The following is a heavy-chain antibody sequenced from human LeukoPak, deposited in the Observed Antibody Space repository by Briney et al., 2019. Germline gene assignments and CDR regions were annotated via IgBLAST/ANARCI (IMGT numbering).Heavy chain of an antibody. V-gene: IGHV3-23*01. Sequence: GGSLRLSCAASGLTFSSSSMTWVRQAPGKGLEWVSCISGSGENTYYVDSVRGRFTISRDNSKNTLYLQLNSLRAEDTAIYYCANGRGPNTGPTLDYWGQGTLVTVSS. CDR1: GLTFSSSS. D-gene: IGHD5-24*01. J-gene: IGHJ4*02. CDR3: ANGRGPNTGPTLDY. CDR2: ISGSGENT.